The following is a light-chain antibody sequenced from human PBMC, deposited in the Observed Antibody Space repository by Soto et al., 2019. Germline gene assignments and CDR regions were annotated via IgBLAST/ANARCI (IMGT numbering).Light chain of an antibody. Sequence: QSALTQPAFVSGSPGQSITISCTGTSSDVGGYKYVSWYQQHPDKAPKLIIFEVSNRPSGISSRFSGSKSGNTASLTISGLQAEDEADYYCASYTSSSTSVIFGRGTKLTVL. J-gene: IGLJ2*01. CDR2: EVS. CDR1: SSDVGGYKY. V-gene: IGLV2-14*01. CDR3: ASYTSSSTSVI.